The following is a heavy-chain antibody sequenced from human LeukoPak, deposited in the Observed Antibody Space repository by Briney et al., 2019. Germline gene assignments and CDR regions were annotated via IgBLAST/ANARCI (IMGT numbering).Heavy chain of an antibody. V-gene: IGHV3-66*01. D-gene: IGHD3-16*01. CDR2: IYKSGTI. Sequence: GGSLRLSCAVSGFTVTVNYMSWVRQAPGKGLEWVSIIYKSGTISYADSVKGRFIISRDSSTNTLSLQMTSLRAEDTADYYCAADFYTSYHLGYWGQGTLVTVSS. CDR1: GFTVTVNY. J-gene: IGHJ4*02. CDR3: AADFYTSYHLGY.